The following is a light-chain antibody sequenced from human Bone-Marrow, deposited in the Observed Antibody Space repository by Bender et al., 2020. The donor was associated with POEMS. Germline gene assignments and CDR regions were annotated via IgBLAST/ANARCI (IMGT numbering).Light chain of an antibody. J-gene: IGLJ3*02. CDR1: SSDIGGYNY. V-gene: IGLV2-14*03. CDR3: TSYTISPLFWV. CDR2: DVS. Sequence: QSALTQPPSASGSPGQSVIISCTGTSSDIGGYNYVSWYQQLPGKAPKVLIYDVSHRPSGVSDRFSGSKSGNTASLTISGLQAEDEADYYCTSYTISPLFWVFGGGTKLTVL.